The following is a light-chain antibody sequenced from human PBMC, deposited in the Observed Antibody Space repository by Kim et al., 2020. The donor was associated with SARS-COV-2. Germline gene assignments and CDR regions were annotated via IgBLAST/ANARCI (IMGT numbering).Light chain of an antibody. CDR1: QDISNY. CDR3: QKRDSAPWT. Sequence: DIQMTQSPSSLSASVGDRVTITCRASQDISNYLAWFQLKPGKAPKLLIYASSALQPGVPSRFSGSGSGTDFTLTVTSLQPEDVATYYYQKRDSAPWTFRQGTKLEIK. CDR2: ASS. J-gene: IGKJ1*01. V-gene: IGKV1-27*01.